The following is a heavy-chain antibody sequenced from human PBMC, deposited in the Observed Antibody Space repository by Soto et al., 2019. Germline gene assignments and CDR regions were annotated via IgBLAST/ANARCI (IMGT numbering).Heavy chain of an antibody. CDR1: GDSIRGGGHY. D-gene: IGHD7-27*01. Sequence: QVQLRESGPGLVKPSQTLSLTCSVSGDSIRGGGHYWNWIRPCTGQGLEWIGYVYHSGSTHYNPSLRGRLTISIDTSKKQLSLRLISVTAADTALYYCARDTGLAPTVWGYWGHGTQVTVSS. CDR3: ARDTGLAPTVWGY. J-gene: IGHJ4*03. V-gene: IGHV4-31*03. CDR2: VYHSGST.